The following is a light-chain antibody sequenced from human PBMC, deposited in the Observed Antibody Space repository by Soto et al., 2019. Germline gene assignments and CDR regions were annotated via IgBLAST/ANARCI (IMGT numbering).Light chain of an antibody. J-gene: IGKJ4*01. CDR1: QSLSSTY. CDR3: QQYATSLT. CDR2: STS. Sequence: EIGLTQSPGTLSLSPGETATLSCRASQSLSSTYLAWYQQKPGQAPRLLIYSTSRRATGIPDRFSGSGSGTDFTLSISRLEPADFAVYYCQQYATSLTFGGGTKVEIK. V-gene: IGKV3-20*01.